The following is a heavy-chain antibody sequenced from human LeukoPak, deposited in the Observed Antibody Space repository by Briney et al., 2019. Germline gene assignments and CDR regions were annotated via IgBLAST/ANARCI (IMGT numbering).Heavy chain of an antibody. CDR3: ARDVLATGYYYYYMDV. D-gene: IGHD5-12*01. V-gene: IGHV3-7*01. CDR2: IKQDGSEK. CDR1: GFTFSSYW. J-gene: IGHJ6*03. Sequence: PGGSLRLSCAASGFTFSSYWMSWVRQAPGKGLEWVANIKQDGSEKYYVDSVKGRFTISRDNAKSSLYLQMNSLRAEDTAVYCCARDVLATGYYYYYMDVWGKATTVTVSS.